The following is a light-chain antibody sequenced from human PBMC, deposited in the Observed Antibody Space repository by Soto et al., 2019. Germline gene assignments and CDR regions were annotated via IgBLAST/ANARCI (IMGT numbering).Light chain of an antibody. CDR3: QQRYNWPPIT. J-gene: IGKJ5*01. Sequence: EVVLTQSPATLSLSPGERATLSCRASQSVSSYLAWYQQQPGQAPRLLIYDASNRATGIPARFSGSGSGTDFTLTICSLEPEDFAVYYCQQRYNWPPITFGQGTRLEFK. CDR2: DAS. V-gene: IGKV3-11*01. CDR1: QSVSSY.